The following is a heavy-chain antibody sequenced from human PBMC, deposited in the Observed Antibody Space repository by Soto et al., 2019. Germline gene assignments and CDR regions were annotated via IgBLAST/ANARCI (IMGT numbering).Heavy chain of an antibody. CDR1: GYSFTSYW. CDR2: IDPSDSYT. Sequence: GESLKISCKGSGYSFTSYWISWVRQIPGKGLEWMGRIDPSDSYTNYSPSFQGHVTISADKSISTAYLQWSSLKASDTAMYYCARVGTAMVDDYYYYGMDVWGQGTTVTVSS. V-gene: IGHV5-10-1*01. J-gene: IGHJ6*02. D-gene: IGHD5-18*01. CDR3: ARVGTAMVDDYYYYGMDV.